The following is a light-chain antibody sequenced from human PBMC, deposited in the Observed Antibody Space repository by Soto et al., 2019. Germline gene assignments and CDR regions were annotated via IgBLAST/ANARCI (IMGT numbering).Light chain of an antibody. J-gene: IGKJ3*01. CDR3: QQYNNWPPFT. Sequence: DIVMTQPPATLSVSPGERATLSCRASQTISSNLAWYQQKPGQTPRLLIYGASTRAAGIPARFSGSGSGTDFTLTITSLQSEDFPVYYCQQYNNWPPFTFGPGTKVDIK. V-gene: IGKV3-15*01. CDR1: QTISSN. CDR2: GAS.